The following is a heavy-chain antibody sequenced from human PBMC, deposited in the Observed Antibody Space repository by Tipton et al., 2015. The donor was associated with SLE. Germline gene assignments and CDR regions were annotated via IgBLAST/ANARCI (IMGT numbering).Heavy chain of an antibody. V-gene: IGHV1-69*01. Sequence: QVQLVQSGAEVKKPGASVKVSCKASGYTFTSYGISWVRQAPGQGLEWMGGIIPIFGTANYAQKFQGRVTITTDESTSTAYMELSSLRSEDTAVYYCARDQGTAMVSNAFDIWGQGTMVTVSS. D-gene: IGHD5-18*01. J-gene: IGHJ3*02. CDR3: ARDQGTAMVSNAFDI. CDR1: GYTFTSYG. CDR2: IIPIFGTA.